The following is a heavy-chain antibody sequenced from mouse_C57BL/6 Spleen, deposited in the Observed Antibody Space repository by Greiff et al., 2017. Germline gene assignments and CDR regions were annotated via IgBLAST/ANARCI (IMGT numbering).Heavy chain of an antibody. J-gene: IGHJ2*01. CDR2: ISYSGGT. D-gene: IGHD1-1*02. Sequence: VQLQQSGPGMVKPSQSLSFTCTVTGYSITSGYDWHWIRHFPGNKLEWMGYISYSGGTNYNPSLKSRISITHDTSKNHFFLKLNAVTTEDTATXYCARGGEDGDYLDYWGQGTTLTVSS. V-gene: IGHV3-1*01. CDR1: GYSITSGYD. CDR3: ARGGEDGDYLDY.